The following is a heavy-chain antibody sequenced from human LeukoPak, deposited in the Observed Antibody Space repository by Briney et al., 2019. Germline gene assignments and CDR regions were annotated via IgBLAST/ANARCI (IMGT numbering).Heavy chain of an antibody. CDR3: ARDPYSGTYGDTYYYYMDV. CDR1: GFSFSSYN. CDR2: ITSSSTYT. V-gene: IGHV3-21*01. J-gene: IGHJ6*03. D-gene: IGHD1-26*01. Sequence: GGSLRLSCAASGFSFSSYNMNWVRQTPGKGLEWVSSITSSSTYTFYADSVKGRFTISRDNARISLYLQMNSLRAEDTAVYYCARDPYSGTYGDTYYYYMDVWGKGTTVTISS.